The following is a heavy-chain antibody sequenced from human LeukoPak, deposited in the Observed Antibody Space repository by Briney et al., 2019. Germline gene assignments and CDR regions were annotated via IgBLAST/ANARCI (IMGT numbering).Heavy chain of an antibody. CDR3: ARKSYYYGRFDY. Sequence: SETLSLTCTVSGGSISSSSYYWGWIRQPPGKGLEWIGSIYYSGSTYYNPSLKSRVTISVDTSKNQFSLKLSSVTAADTAVYYCARKSYYYGRFDYWGQGTLVTVSS. D-gene: IGHD3-10*01. CDR2: IYYSGST. CDR1: GGSISSSSYY. J-gene: IGHJ4*02. V-gene: IGHV4-39*07.